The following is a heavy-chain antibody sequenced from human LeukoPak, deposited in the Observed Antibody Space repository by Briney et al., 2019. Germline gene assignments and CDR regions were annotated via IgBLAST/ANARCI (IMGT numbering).Heavy chain of an antibody. CDR1: GYSFPTCW. V-gene: IGHV5-51*01. CDR3: ARRKGDGYKTPFDY. Sequence: GESLKISCKGSGYSFPTCWIGWVRQMPGQGLEWMGIIYPADSDTRYSPAFQGQVTISADNSINTAYLQWTSLKASDTAMYYCARRKGDGYKTPFDYWGQGTLVTVSS. CDR2: IYPADSDT. D-gene: IGHD5-24*01. J-gene: IGHJ4*02.